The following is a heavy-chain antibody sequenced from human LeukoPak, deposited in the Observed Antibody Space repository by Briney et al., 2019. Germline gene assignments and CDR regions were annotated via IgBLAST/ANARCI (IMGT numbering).Heavy chain of an antibody. V-gene: IGHV4-34*01. Sequence: SETLSLTCAVYGGSLSGYYSSWIRHPPRKGLEWIGEIKHSGSTNYNPSLKSRVNIPVDKSKNQFSPNLSSVTCADPAVQYRARGGVVGTRFFDYWGQETVVTVSS. CDR2: IKHSGST. CDR3: ARGGVVGTRFFDY. CDR1: GGSLSGYY. D-gene: IGHD6-19*01. J-gene: IGHJ4*02.